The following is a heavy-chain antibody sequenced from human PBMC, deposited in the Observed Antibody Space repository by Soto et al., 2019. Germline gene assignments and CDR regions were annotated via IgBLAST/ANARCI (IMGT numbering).Heavy chain of an antibody. V-gene: IGHV3-48*01. J-gene: IGHJ5*02. CDR3: ALGLETAWFDP. Sequence: PGGSLRLSCAASGFTFSSYSMNWVRQAPGKGPEWVSYISGSGSDMFYADSVKGRFTISRDNAKNSLYLQMNSLRVEDTAVYYCALGLETAWFDPWGQGTLVTVSS. CDR1: GFTFSSYS. D-gene: IGHD2-21*02. CDR2: ISGSGSDM.